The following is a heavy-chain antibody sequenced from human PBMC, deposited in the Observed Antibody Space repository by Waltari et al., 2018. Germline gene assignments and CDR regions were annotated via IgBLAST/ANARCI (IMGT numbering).Heavy chain of an antibody. CDR1: GYTLTELS. Sequence: QVQLVQSGAEVKKPGASVKVSCKVSGYTLTELSMHWVRQAPGKGLEWMGGFDPEDGETIYEQKFQGRVTMTEDTSTDTAYMELSSLRSEDTAVYYCATDERSARSNYGLDAFDIWGQGTMVTVSS. V-gene: IGHV1-24*01. CDR3: ATDERSARSNYGLDAFDI. D-gene: IGHD1-26*01. J-gene: IGHJ3*02. CDR2: FDPEDGET.